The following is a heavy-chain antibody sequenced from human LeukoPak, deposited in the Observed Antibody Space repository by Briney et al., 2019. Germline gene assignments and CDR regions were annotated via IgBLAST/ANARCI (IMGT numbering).Heavy chain of an antibody. CDR2: ISYDGSNK. CDR3: ARVNRGDIYGSGSYYRPIGYFQH. V-gene: IGHV3-30*04. D-gene: IGHD3-10*01. CDR1: GFSFSSYA. J-gene: IGHJ1*01. Sequence: GRSLRLSCAASGFSFSSYAMHWVRQAPGKGLEWVVVISYDGSNKYYADSVKGRFTISRDNSKNTLYLQMNSLRAEDTAVYYCARVNRGDIYGSGSYYRPIGYFQHWGQGTLVTVPS.